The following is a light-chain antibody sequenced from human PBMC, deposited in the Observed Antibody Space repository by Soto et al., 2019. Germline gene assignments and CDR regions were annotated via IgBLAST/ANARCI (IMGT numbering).Light chain of an antibody. V-gene: IGLV2-14*01. CDR1: SSXVGGYNY. CDR3: SSYTSSSTLYV. Sequence: QSVLTQRASVSGSPGQSITISCTGTSSXVGGYNYVSWYQQHPGKSPKLMIYDVSNRPSGVSNRFSGSKSGNTASLTISGLQAEDEADYYFSSYTSSSTLYVFGAGTKRTVL. CDR2: DVS. J-gene: IGLJ1*01.